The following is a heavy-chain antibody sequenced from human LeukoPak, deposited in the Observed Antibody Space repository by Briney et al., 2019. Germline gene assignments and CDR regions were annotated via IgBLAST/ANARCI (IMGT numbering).Heavy chain of an antibody. CDR1: GFTFSDYY. V-gene: IGHV3-11*01. D-gene: IGHD2-8*02. J-gene: IGHJ3*02. Sequence: PGGSLRLSCAASGFTFSDYYMSWIRQAPGKGLEWVSYISSSGSTIYYADSVKGRFTISRDNAKNSLYLQMNSPRAEDTAVYYCARGRDELRVVFGAFDIWGQGTMVTVSS. CDR2: ISSSGSTI. CDR3: ARGRDELRVVFGAFDI.